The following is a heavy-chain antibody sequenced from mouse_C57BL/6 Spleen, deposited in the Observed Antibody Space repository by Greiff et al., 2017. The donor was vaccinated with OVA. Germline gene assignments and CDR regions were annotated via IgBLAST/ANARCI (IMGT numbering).Heavy chain of an antibody. CDR1: GFTFSDYY. CDR2: INYDGGST. J-gene: IGHJ1*03. V-gene: IGHV5-16*01. CDR3: ASQTGNWYFDV. D-gene: IGHD4-1*01. Sequence: EVMLVESEGGLVQPGSSMKLSCTASGFTFSDYYMAWVRQVPEKGLEWVANINYDGGSTYYLDSLKSRFIISRDNAKNMLYLQMSSLKSEDTDTDYCASQTGNWYFDVWGTGTTVTVSS.